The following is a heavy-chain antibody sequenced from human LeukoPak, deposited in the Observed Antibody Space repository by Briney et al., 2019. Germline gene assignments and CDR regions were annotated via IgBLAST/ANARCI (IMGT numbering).Heavy chain of an antibody. V-gene: IGHV1-18*01. CDR1: GYTFTSYG. J-gene: IGHJ5*02. CDR2: ISAYNGNT. D-gene: IGHD1-7*01. Sequence: ASVKVSCKASGYTFTSYGISWVRQAPGQGLEWMGWISAYNGNTNYAQKLQGRVTMTTDTSTSTAYMELRSLRSDDTAVYYCAREEGLELRPGGWFDPWGQGTLVTVSS. CDR3: AREEGLELRPGGWFDP.